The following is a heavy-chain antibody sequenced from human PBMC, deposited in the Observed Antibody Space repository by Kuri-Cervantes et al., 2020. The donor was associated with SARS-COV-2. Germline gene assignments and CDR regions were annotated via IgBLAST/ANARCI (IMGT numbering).Heavy chain of an antibody. CDR3: ARGLFYFDY. V-gene: IGHV4-39*07. CDR1: GGSISSSSYY. J-gene: IGHJ4*02. CDR2: INHSGST. D-gene: IGHD3-16*01. Sequence: ESLKISCTVSGGSISSSSYYWSWIRQPPGKGLEWIGEINHSGSTNYNPSLKSRVTISVDTSKNQFSLKLSSVTAADTAVYYCARGLFYFDYWGQGTLVTVSS.